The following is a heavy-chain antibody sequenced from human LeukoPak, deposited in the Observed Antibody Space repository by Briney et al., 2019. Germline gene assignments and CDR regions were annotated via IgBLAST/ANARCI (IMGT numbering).Heavy chain of an antibody. CDR3: AKDQGYSGYERGDY. CDR1: GFTFTSYA. CDR2: ISGSGGNT. Sequence: GGSLRLSCAASGFTFTSYAMNWVRRAPGKGLEWVSAISGSGGNTYYADSMKGRFTISRDNSKNTLYLQMNSLRAEDTAVYYCAKDQGYSGYERGDYWGQGTLVTVSS. J-gene: IGHJ4*02. V-gene: IGHV3-23*01. D-gene: IGHD5-12*01.